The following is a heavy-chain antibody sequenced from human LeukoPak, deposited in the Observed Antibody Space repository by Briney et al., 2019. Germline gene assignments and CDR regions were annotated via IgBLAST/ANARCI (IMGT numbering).Heavy chain of an antibody. J-gene: IGHJ4*02. Sequence: PGGSLRLSCAASGFTFSSYWMHGARQAPGKGLVWVSRINSDRSSTSYADSVKGRFTISRDNAKNTLYLQMNSLRAEDTAVYYCARASCYYLYYFDYWGQGTLVTVSS. CDR3: ARASCYYLYYFDY. CDR1: GFTFSSYW. V-gene: IGHV3-74*01. D-gene: IGHD2-15*01. CDR2: INSDRSST.